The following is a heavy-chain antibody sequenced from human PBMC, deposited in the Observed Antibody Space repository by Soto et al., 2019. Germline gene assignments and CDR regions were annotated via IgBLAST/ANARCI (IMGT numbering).Heavy chain of an antibody. CDR3: AKRRGAGGHFDY. Sequence: EVELLESGGGLVQPEGSLRLSCAASGFTFSTYAMGWVRQAPGKGLEWVSVVSSGGGTHDADSVKGRFTVSRDNSKNTLSLQMNSLRADDTAVYYCAKRRGAGGHFDYLGQGALVTVSS. D-gene: IGHD2-15*01. CDR1: GFTFSTYA. J-gene: IGHJ4*02. V-gene: IGHV3-23*01. CDR2: VSSGGGT.